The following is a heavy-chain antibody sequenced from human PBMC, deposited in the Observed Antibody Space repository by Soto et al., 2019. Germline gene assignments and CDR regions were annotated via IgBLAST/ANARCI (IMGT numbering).Heavy chain of an antibody. Sequence: QVQLVESGGGVVQPGRSLRLSCAASGFTFSSYAMHWVRQAPGKGLEWVAVISYDGSNKYYADSVKGRFTISRDNSKNPLSLHMNSLRAEDTAVYYCARPLWRDDYNWGYFDLWGRGTLVTVSS. V-gene: IGHV3-30-3*01. CDR2: ISYDGSNK. CDR1: GFTFSSYA. D-gene: IGHD4-4*01. CDR3: ARPLWRDDYNWGYFDL. J-gene: IGHJ2*01.